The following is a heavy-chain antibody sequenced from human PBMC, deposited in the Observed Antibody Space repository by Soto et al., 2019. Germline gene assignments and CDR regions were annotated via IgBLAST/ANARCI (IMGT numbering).Heavy chain of an antibody. D-gene: IGHD3-16*01. J-gene: IGHJ4*02. Sequence: PSETLSLTCTVSGGSTSSDNYWSWIRQPPGKGLEWIGHIYYSGNTDYNPSLRSRLAISIDTSKNQFSLKLSSVTAADTAVYFCAREGGESSDGLYYFDSWGQGSLVTVSS. CDR2: IYYSGNT. CDR3: AREGGESSDGLYYFDS. V-gene: IGHV4-30-4*01. CDR1: GGSTSSDNY.